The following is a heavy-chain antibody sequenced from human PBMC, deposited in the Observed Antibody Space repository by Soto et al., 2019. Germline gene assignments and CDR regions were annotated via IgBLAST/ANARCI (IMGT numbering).Heavy chain of an antibody. V-gene: IGHV4-4*02. CDR2: NYHSRNT. J-gene: IGHJ4*01. Sequence: GGCRISKNKWSWVRQPPGKGLECIGENYHSRNTNYISPHKSQVTISIDKSKNQFALKLSTATAAYAAVYYCSGTGGELRLGEFFLQPGGGIDYW. CDR3: SGTGGELRLGEFFLQPGGGIDY. D-gene: IGHD3-16*01. CDR1: GGCRISKNK.